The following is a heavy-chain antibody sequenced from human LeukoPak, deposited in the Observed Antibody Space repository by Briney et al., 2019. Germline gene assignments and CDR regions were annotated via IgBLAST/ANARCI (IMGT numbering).Heavy chain of an antibody. CDR3: AKVAEYSSSYFGDY. D-gene: IGHD6-6*01. Sequence: GGSLRLSCAASGFTFSSYAMNWVRQAPGKGLEWVSAISGSGGSTYYAGSVKGRFTISRDNSKNTLYLEMNSLRAEDTAVYYCAKVAEYSSSYFGDYWGQGTLVTVSS. V-gene: IGHV3-23*01. J-gene: IGHJ4*02. CDR2: ISGSGGST. CDR1: GFTFSSYA.